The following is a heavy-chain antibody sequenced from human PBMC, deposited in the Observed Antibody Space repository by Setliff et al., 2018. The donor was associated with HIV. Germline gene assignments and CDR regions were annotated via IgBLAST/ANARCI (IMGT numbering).Heavy chain of an antibody. CDR3: ARDPSPYYSDDSGYPDDAFDI. J-gene: IGHJ3*02. V-gene: IGHV1-18*01. CDR1: GYTFSSYG. Sequence: ASVKVSCKASGYTFSSYGISWVRQAPGQGLEWVGWISAHNGRINYAQKFQGRVTMTRDTSTSTAYMELSSLRSEDTAVYYCARDPSPYYSDDSGYPDDAFDIWGQGTMVTVSS. CDR2: ISAHNGRI. D-gene: IGHD3-22*01.